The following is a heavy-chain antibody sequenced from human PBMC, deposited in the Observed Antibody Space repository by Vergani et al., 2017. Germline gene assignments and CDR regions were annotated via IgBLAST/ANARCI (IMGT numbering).Heavy chain of an antibody. D-gene: IGHD3-16*01. V-gene: IGHV3-30*02. CDR2: IQFDGSNQ. CDR1: GSILSNYD. CDR3: AKHFRGWGIDY. Sequence: QVQLVESGGGVVQRGGSLRLSCATFGSILSNYDMHWIRQGPGKGLEFVAFIQFDGSNQYYADSVKGRFTLSRDFSKNTLYLQMNSLRTDDTATYYCAKHFRGWGIDYWGQGTQVIVSS. J-gene: IGHJ4*02.